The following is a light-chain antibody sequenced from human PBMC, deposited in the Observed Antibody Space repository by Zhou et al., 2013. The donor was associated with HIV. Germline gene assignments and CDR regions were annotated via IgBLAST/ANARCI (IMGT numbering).Light chain of an antibody. CDR3: QQYGSSLST. J-gene: IGKJ3*01. V-gene: IGKV3-20*01. Sequence: EIVMTQSPATLSVSPGERATLSCRASQSVGSKLAWHQQKPGQAPRVLIYGVSTRATGIPDRFSGSGSGTDFTLTISRLEPEDFAVYYCQQYGSSLSTFGPGTKVDIK. CDR1: QSVGSK. CDR2: GVS.